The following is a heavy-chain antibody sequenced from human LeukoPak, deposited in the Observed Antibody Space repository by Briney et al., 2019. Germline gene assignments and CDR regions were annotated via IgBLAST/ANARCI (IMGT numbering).Heavy chain of an antibody. V-gene: IGHV3-53*01. J-gene: IGHJ5*02. CDR2: IYSGGST. D-gene: IGHD5-12*01. CDR1: GFTVSSNY. Sequence: GGSLRLSCAASGFTVSSNYMSWVRQAPGKGLEWVSVIYSGGSTYYADSVKGRFTISRDNSKNTVYLQMNSLRAEDTALYYCAKGLTGYAPWASWGQGALVTVSS. CDR3: AKGLTGYAPWAS.